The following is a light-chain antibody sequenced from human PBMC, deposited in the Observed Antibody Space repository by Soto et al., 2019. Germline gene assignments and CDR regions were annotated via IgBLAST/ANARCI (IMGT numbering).Light chain of an antibody. V-gene: IGLV3-1*01. CDR1: KLGDKY. Sequence: SYELTQPPSVSVSPGQTASITCSGEKLGDKYACWYQQKPGQPPVLVIYQDRKRPSGIPERFSGSNSGNTATLTISGTQAMDEADYYCQAWDSSTVVFGGGTKLTVL. CDR3: QAWDSSTVV. J-gene: IGLJ2*01. CDR2: QDR.